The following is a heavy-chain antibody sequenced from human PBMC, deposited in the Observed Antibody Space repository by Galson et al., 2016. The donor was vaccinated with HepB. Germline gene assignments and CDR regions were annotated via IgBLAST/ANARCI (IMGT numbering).Heavy chain of an antibody. J-gene: IGHJ4*02. D-gene: IGHD2-2*01. Sequence: PALVKPTQTLTLTCTFSGFSLSTFGVGVGWIRQPPGRALEWLALIYWDDDKRYDPSLKGRLTITKDTSKNQVVLTMANVYPVDTATYYCAHRPADFGVCSTASCKADYFDYWGQGTLVTVSS. V-gene: IGHV2-5*05. CDR2: IYWDDDK. CDR1: GFSLSTFGVG. CDR3: AHRPADFGVCSTASCKADYFDY.